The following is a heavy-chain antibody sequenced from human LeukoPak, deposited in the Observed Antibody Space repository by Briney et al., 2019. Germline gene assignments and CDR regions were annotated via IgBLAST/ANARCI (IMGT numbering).Heavy chain of an antibody. V-gene: IGHV3-9*01. CDR3: AKQGCSSTSCYSESDYLDY. J-gene: IGHJ4*02. CDR1: GYTFDDYA. Sequence: GGSLRLSCAGSGYTFDDYAMHWVRQAPGKGLEWVSGISWNSGSIGYADSVKGRFTISRDNAKNSLYLQMNSLRAEDTALYYCAKQGCSSTSCYSESDYLDYWGQGTLVTVSS. D-gene: IGHD2-2*01. CDR2: ISWNSGSI.